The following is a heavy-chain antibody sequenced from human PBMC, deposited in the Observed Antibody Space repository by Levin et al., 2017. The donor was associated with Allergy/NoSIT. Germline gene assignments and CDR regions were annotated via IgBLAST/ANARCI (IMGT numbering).Heavy chain of an antibody. CDR1: GFTFSSYA. D-gene: IGHD2-15*01. CDR3: ARGDCSGGSCSSYDGMDV. J-gene: IGHJ6*02. V-gene: IGHV3-30-3*01. CDR2: ISYDGSNK. Sequence: GESLKISCAASGFTFSSYAMHWVRQAPGKGLEWVAVISYDGSNKYYADSVKGRFTISRDNSKNTLYLQMNSLRAEDTAVYYCARGDCSGGSCSSYDGMDVWGQGTTVTVSS.